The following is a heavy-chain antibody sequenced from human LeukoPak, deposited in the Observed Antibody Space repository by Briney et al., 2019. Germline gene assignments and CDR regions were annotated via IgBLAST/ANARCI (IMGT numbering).Heavy chain of an antibody. CDR2: ISTSGDST. V-gene: IGHV3-21*01. J-gene: IGHJ4*02. Sequence: GSLTLSCEASGFSFSRYSMNWVSQAPGQGLEWVSSISTSGDSTYYADSVKGRFTISRDNAKNSLFLQMSSLRVDDTAVYYCARGLAVAGDYWGQGGLVTVSS. CDR1: GFSFSRYS. CDR3: ARGLAVAGDY. D-gene: IGHD6-19*01.